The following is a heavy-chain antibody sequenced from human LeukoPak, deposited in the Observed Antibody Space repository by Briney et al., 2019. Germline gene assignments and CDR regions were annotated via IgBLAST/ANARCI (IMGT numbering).Heavy chain of an antibody. CDR2: ISSDSSYI. CDR1: GFTFTSAW. D-gene: IGHD2-2*02. J-gene: IGHJ4*02. CDR3: ARDGKLGYCSSTSCYKKAFFDY. Sequence: GGSLRLSCAASGFTFTSAWMSWVRQAPGKGLEWVSSISSDSSYIYYADSVKGRFTISRDNSKNTLYLQMNSLRAEDTAVYYCARDGKLGYCSSTSCYKKAFFDYWGQGTLVTVSS. V-gene: IGHV3-21*01.